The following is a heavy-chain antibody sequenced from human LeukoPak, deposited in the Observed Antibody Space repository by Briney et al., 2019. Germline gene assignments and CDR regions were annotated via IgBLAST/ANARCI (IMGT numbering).Heavy chain of an antibody. CDR1: GGSISSSNW. CDR2: IYHSGST. J-gene: IGHJ4*02. CDR3: ARDRDGDYFDY. D-gene: IGHD4-17*01. V-gene: IGHV4-4*02. Sequence: SGTLSLTCAVSGGSISSSNWWSWVRQPPGKGLEWIGEIYHSGSTNYNPSLKSRVTISVAKTKNHFSLKLSSVTAADAAVYYCARDRDGDYFDYWGQGTLVTVSS.